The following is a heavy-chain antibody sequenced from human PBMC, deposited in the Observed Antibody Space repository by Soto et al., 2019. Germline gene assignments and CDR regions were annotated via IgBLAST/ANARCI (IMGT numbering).Heavy chain of an antibody. D-gene: IGHD2-8*02. V-gene: IGHV2-5*02. Sequence: GLDLEWLALIFWDDDKRYSPSPKSRLTITKDTSKNQVVLTLTNMDPVDTATYYCARILTGTGGHFDYWGQGALVTVSS. J-gene: IGHJ4*02. CDR3: ARILTGTGGHFDY. CDR2: IFWDDDK.